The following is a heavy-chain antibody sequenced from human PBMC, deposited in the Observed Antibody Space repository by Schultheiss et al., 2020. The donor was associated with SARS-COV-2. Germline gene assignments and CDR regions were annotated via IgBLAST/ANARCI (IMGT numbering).Heavy chain of an antibody. CDR2: ISGSGGST. Sequence: GGSLRLSCAASGFTFSSYAMHWVRQAPGKGLEWVSAISGSGGSTYYADSVKGRFTISRDNAKNTLYLQMNSLRAEDTAVYYCARDQSSSLWFDPWGQGTLVTVSS. CDR1: GFTFSSYA. J-gene: IGHJ5*02. D-gene: IGHD6-6*01. V-gene: IGHV3-23*01. CDR3: ARDQSSSLWFDP.